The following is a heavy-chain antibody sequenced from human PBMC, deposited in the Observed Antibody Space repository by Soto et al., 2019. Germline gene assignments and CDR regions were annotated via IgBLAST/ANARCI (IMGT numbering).Heavy chain of an antibody. CDR3: ARDTYCSSTSCYDNWFDP. Sequence: ASVKVSCKASGYTFTSYAMHWVRQAPGQRLEWMGWINAGNGNTKYSQKFQGRVTITRDTSASTAYMELSSLRSEDTAVYYCARDTYCSSTSCYDNWFDPWGQGTLVTVSS. CDR2: INAGNGNT. V-gene: IGHV1-3*01. J-gene: IGHJ5*02. CDR1: GYTFTSYA. D-gene: IGHD2-2*01.